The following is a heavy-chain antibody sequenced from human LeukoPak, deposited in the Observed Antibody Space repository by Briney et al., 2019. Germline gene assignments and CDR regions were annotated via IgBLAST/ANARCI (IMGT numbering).Heavy chain of an antibody. Sequence: GASVKVSCKASGYTFTSYAMHWVRQAPGQRLEWMGWINAGNGNTKYSQEFQGRVTITRDTSASTAYMELSSLRSEDMAVYYCARGGSISGWYGARGLDPWGQGTLVTVSS. V-gene: IGHV1-3*03. D-gene: IGHD6-19*01. CDR2: INAGNGNT. J-gene: IGHJ5*02. CDR3: ARGGSISGWYGARGLDP. CDR1: GYTFTSYA.